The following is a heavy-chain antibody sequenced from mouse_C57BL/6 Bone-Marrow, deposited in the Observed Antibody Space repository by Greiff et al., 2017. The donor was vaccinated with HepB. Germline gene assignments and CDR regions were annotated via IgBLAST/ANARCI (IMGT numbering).Heavy chain of an antibody. CDR3: ARATYRRAMDY. CDR2: IDPSDSET. J-gene: IGHJ4*01. D-gene: IGHD2-14*01. CDR1: GYTFTSYW. Sequence: QVQLQQPGAELVRPGSSVKLSCKASGYTFTSYWMHWVKQRPIQGLEWIGNIDPSDSETHYNQKFKDKDTLTVDKSSSPAYMQLSSRTSEDSAVYYCARATYRRAMDYWGQGTAVTVSA. V-gene: IGHV1-52*01.